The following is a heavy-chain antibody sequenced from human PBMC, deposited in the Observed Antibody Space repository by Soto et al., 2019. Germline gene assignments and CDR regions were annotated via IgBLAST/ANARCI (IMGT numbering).Heavy chain of an antibody. CDR1: GFTFSSYA. Sequence: PGGSLRLSCAASGFTFSSYAMSWVRQAPGKGLEWVSAISGSGGSTYYADSVKGRFTISRDNSKNTLYLQMNSLRAEDTAVYYCAKGGVRWNRNPAFDYWGQGTLVTVSS. D-gene: IGHD1-1*01. CDR2: ISGSGGST. V-gene: IGHV3-23*01. CDR3: AKGGVRWNRNPAFDY. J-gene: IGHJ4*02.